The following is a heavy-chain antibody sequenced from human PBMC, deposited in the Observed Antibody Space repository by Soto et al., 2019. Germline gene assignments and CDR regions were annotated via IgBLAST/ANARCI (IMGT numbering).Heavy chain of an antibody. D-gene: IGHD7-27*01. Sequence: QVQLQESGPGLVKPSETLSLTCTVSGVSISSYHWSWIRQPPGKGLEWLGYRHYSGNTNHNPSLTSLLIIAVDTSNNEFSLRLSSVTAADTAVYFCATENWGAFDIWGQGTMVAVSS. V-gene: IGHV4-59*01. J-gene: IGHJ3*02. CDR3: ATENWGAFDI. CDR2: RHYSGNT. CDR1: GVSISSYH.